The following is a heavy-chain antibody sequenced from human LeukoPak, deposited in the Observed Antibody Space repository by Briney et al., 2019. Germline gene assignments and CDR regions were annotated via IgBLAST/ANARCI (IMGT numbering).Heavy chain of an antibody. J-gene: IGHJ4*02. D-gene: IGHD1-14*01. CDR1: GGSISSYY. CDR2: IYYSGST. V-gene: IGHV4-59*08. CDR3: ARHVHRPTDYLGY. Sequence: KPSETLSLTCTVSGGSISSYYWSWIRQPPGKGLEWIGYIYYSGSTNYNPSLKSRVTISVDTSKNQFSLKLSSVTAADTAIYYCARHVHRPTDYLGYWGQGTLVTVSS.